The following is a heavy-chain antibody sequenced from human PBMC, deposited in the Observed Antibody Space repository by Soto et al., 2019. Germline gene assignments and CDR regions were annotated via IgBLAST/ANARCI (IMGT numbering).Heavy chain of an antibody. D-gene: IGHD6-13*01. J-gene: IGHJ4*02. V-gene: IGHV3-7*01. CDR3: ARSPSWYAAYYFDS. CDR1: GFTFSSYW. CDR2: IKQDGSEK. Sequence: GGSLRLSCAASGFTFSSYWMSWVRQAPGKGLEWVANIKQDGSEKYYVDSVKGRFTTSRDNAKNSLYLQMNSLRAEDTAVYYCARSPSWYAAYYFDSWGQGTLVTVSS.